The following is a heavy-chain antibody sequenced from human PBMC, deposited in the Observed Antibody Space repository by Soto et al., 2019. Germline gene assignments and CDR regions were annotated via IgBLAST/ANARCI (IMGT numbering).Heavy chain of an antibody. CDR2: IYPGYSDT. CDR1: GYSFTSYW. CDR3: PRPANYDFWSGYHYYFDY. V-gene: IGHV5-51*01. Sequence: PGEALKISCKGSGYSFTSYWFGWVRQMPGTGLEWMGIIYPGYSDTRYRPSFQGQVTNSADKSISTAYLQWSSLKTSDTAMYYYPRPANYDFWSGYHYYFDYWGQGTLVTVSS. J-gene: IGHJ4*02. D-gene: IGHD3-3*01.